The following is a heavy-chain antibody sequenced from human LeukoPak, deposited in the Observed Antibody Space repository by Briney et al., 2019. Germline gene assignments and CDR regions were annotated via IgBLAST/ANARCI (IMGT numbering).Heavy chain of an antibody. V-gene: IGHV1-69*04. D-gene: IGHD5-12*01. CDR3: AKAGGIYVATHFDY. CDR1: GGTFSSYA. CDR2: IIPILGIA. J-gene: IGHJ4*02. Sequence: ASVKVSCKASGGTFSSYAISWVRQAPGQGLEWMGRIIPILGIANYAQKFQGRVTITADKSTSTAYMELSSLRSEDTAVYYCAKAGGIYVATHFDYWGQGTLVTVSS.